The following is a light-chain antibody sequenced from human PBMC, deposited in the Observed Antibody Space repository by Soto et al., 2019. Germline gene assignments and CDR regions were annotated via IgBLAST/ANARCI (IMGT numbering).Light chain of an antibody. CDR1: QFVSSF. V-gene: IGKV3-15*01. CDR3: QQYSNWPSWT. Sequence: EKVMTQSPATLSMSPGGRATLSCRASQFVSSFLAWYQQKPGQAPRLLIYGASTRATGIPARFSGSGSGTEFTLTISSLQSEDFAVYYCQQYSNWPSWTFGQGTKVDIK. J-gene: IGKJ1*01. CDR2: GAS.